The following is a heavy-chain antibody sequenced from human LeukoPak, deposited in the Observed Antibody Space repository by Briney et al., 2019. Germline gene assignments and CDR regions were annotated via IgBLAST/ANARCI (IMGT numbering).Heavy chain of an antibody. Sequence: GASVKVSCKASGGTFSSYAISWVRQTPGQGLEWMGRIIPILGIANYAQKFQGRVTITADKSTSTAYMELSSLRSEDTAVYYCARDGGGWYSQLDYWGQGTLVTVSS. V-gene: IGHV1-69*04. CDR1: GGTFSSYA. CDR2: IIPILGIA. CDR3: ARDGGGWYSQLDY. J-gene: IGHJ4*02. D-gene: IGHD6-19*01.